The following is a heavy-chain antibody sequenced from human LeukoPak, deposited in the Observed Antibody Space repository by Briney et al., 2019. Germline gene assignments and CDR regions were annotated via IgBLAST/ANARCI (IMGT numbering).Heavy chain of an antibody. CDR1: GFTFSSYG. CDR3: AKDLVFVVVPAAMYSGNY. V-gene: IGHV3-30*02. D-gene: IGHD2-2*01. J-gene: IGHJ4*02. CDR2: IRYDGSNK. Sequence: GGSPRLSCAASGFTFSSYGMHWVRQAPGKGLEWVAFIRYDGSNKYYADSVKGRFTISRDNSKNTLYLQMNSLRAEDTAVYYCAKDLVFVVVPAAMYSGNYWGQGTLVTVSS.